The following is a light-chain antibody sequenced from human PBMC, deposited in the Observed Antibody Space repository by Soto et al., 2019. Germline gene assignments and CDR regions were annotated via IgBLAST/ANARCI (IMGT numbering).Light chain of an antibody. CDR3: CSYVDGSTVV. Sequence: QSVLTQPASVSGSPGQSITISCTGTSSDVGSFNLVSWYQHHSGKAPKLMIYEGYKRPSGVSNRFSGSKSGNTASLTISGLQAEDEANYYCCSYVDGSTVVFGGGTKVTVL. CDR2: EGY. V-gene: IGLV2-23*01. CDR1: SSDVGSFNL. J-gene: IGLJ2*01.